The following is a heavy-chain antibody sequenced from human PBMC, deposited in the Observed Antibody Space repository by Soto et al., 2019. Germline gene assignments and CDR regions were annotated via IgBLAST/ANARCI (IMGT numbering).Heavy chain of an antibody. CDR1: GFSFSNAW. CDR3: TTRYCGGDCHFH. V-gene: IGHV3-15*07. J-gene: IGHJ4*02. D-gene: IGHD2-21*02. Sequence: GGSLRLSCAASGFSFSNAWMNWVRQAPGKGLEWVGRIKSKTDGGATDYAAPVKGRFTISRDDSKNTLYLQMNNLKTEDTAVYYCTTRYCGGDCHFHWGQGTLVTVSS. CDR2: IKSKTDGGAT.